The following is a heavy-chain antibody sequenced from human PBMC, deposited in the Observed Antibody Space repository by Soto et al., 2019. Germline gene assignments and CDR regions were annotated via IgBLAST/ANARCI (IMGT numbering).Heavy chain of an antibody. CDR2: ISGSGGST. Sequence: GGSLRLSCAASGFTFSSYAMSWVRQAPGKGLEWVSAISGSGGSTYYADSVKGRFTISRDNSKNTLYLQMNSLRAEDTAVYYCAKSRSSSGGSYLAFDIWGQGTMVTVSS. J-gene: IGHJ3*02. D-gene: IGHD2-15*01. V-gene: IGHV3-23*01. CDR1: GFTFSSYA. CDR3: AKSRSSSGGSYLAFDI.